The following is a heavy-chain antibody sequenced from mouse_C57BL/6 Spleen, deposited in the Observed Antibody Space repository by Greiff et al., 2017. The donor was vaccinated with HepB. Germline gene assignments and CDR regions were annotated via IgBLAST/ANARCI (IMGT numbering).Heavy chain of an antibody. V-gene: IGHV1-69*01. J-gene: IGHJ1*03. CDR2: IDPSDSYT. D-gene: IGHD1-1*01. CDR3: ARGYGSTYGGYFDV. CDR1: GYTFTSYW. Sequence: QVQLQQPGAELVMPGASVKLSCKASGYTFTSYWMHWVKQSPGQGLEWIGEIDPSDSYTNYNQKFKGKSTLTVDKSSSTAYMQLSSLTSEDSAVYYCARGYGSTYGGYFDVWGTGTTVTVSS.